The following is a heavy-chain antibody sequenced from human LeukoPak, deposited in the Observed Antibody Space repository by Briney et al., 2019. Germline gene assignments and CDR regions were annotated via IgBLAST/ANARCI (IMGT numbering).Heavy chain of an antibody. CDR2: IRHSGST. J-gene: IGHJ4*02. D-gene: IGHD3-16*02. CDR1: GGSFSGYY. CDR3: ARGRYDYVWGSYRHDSIPHGY. Sequence: SQSLSLTRAVYGGSFSGYYWSWIRGPPGKGVEWIGGIRHSGSTNYNPSLKSRVTISVDTSKNQFSLKLSSVTAADTAVYYCARGRYDYVWGSYRHDSIPHGYWGQGTLVTVSS. V-gene: IGHV4-34*01.